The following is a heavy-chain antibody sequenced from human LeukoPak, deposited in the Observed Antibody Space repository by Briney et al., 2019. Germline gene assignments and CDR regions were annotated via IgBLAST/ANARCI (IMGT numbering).Heavy chain of an antibody. J-gene: IGHJ4*02. D-gene: IGHD6-13*01. CDR1: GGSFSGYY. V-gene: IGHV4-34*01. CDR2: INHSGST. Sequence: PSETLSLTCAVYGGSFSGYYWSWIRQPPGKGLEWIGEINHSGSTNYNPSLKSRVTISVDKSKNQFSLKLSSVTAADTAVYYCARYSSSWYYFDYWGQGTLVTVSS. CDR3: ARYSSSWYYFDY.